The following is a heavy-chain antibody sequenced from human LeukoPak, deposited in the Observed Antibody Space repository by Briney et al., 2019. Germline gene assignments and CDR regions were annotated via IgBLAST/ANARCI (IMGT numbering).Heavy chain of an antibody. CDR1: GGSISSYY. CDR3: ARAFSRDGYNFNY. V-gene: IGHV4-59*01. CDR2: IYYSGST. Sequence: PSETLSLTCTVSGGSISSYYWSWIRQPPGKGLEWIGYIYYSGSTNYNPSLKSRVTISVDTSKNQFSLKLSSVTAADTAVYDCARAFSRDGYNFNYWGQGNLVTVSS. D-gene: IGHD5-24*01. J-gene: IGHJ4*02.